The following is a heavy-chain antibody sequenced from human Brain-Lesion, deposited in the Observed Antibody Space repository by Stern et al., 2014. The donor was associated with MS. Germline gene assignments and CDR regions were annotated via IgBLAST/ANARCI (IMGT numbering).Heavy chain of an antibody. J-gene: IGHJ4*02. CDR3: ATLSPGAGGNYYRHFDY. V-gene: IGHV1-24*01. CDR2: FDPEDGET. CDR1: GYTLTELS. Sequence: QVQLVQSGAEVKKPGASVKVSCKVSGYTLTELSMHWVRQAPRKGLEWMGGFDPEDGETIHAQKFQGRVPMTEDTSTDTAYMVLSSLRSEDTAVYYCATLSPGAGGNYYRHFDYWGQGTLVTVSS. D-gene: IGHD1-26*01.